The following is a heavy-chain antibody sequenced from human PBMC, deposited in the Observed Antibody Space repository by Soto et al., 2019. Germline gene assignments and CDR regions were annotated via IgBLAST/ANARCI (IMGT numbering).Heavy chain of an antibody. CDR1: GYSFTSYW. CDR3: ARANIGRSGRIDY. D-gene: IGHD3-10*01. Sequence: LGESLKISCKGSGYSFTSYWIGWVRQMPGKGLEWMGIIYPGDSDTRYSPSFQGQVTISADKSISTAYLQWSSLRASDTAVYYCARANIGRSGRIDYWGQGTLVTVSS. V-gene: IGHV5-51*01. J-gene: IGHJ4*02. CDR2: IYPGDSDT.